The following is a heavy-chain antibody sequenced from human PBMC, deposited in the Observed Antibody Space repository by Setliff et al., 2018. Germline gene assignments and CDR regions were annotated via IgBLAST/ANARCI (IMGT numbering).Heavy chain of an antibody. CDR3: ARGNSGGDY. J-gene: IGHJ4*02. V-gene: IGHV3-74*01. CDR1: GFTFTSYW. Sequence: GSLRLSCAASGFTFTSYWMHWVRQAPGKGLVWVSRMYTDGSSTYYAGSVKGRFTISRDNAKNTLYLQMNSLRAEDTAVYYCARGNSGGDYWGQGTLVTVSS. D-gene: IGHD6-25*01. CDR2: MYTDGSST.